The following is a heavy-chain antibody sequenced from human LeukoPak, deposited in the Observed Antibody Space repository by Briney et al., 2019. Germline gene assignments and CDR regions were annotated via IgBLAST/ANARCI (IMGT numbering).Heavy chain of an antibody. CDR1: GFTFTTYW. V-gene: IGHV3-7*01. D-gene: IGHD5-24*01. CDR3: ARDYFVDGSNSRILFDQ. CDR2: IKQDGSET. J-gene: IGHJ4*02. Sequence: GGSLRLSCAASGFTFTTYWMNWVRQAPGKGLEWVASIKQDGSETYYVDSVKGRLTISRDNAKNSLYLQMNSLRAEDTALYYRARDYFVDGSNSRILFDQWGQGTLVTVSS.